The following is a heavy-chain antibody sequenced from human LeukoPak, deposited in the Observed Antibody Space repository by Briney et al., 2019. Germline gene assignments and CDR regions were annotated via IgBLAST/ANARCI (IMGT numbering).Heavy chain of an antibody. Sequence: AETLSLTCAVYGGSFSGYYWSWIRQPPGKGLEWIGEINHSGSTNYNPSPKSRVTISVDTSKNQFSLKLSSVTAADTAVYYCAHRSYSSGWFSGYYYYYMDVWGKGTTVTISS. CDR2: INHSGST. D-gene: IGHD6-19*01. CDR1: GGSFSGYY. CDR3: AHRSYSSGWFSGYYYYYMDV. J-gene: IGHJ6*03. V-gene: IGHV4-34*01.